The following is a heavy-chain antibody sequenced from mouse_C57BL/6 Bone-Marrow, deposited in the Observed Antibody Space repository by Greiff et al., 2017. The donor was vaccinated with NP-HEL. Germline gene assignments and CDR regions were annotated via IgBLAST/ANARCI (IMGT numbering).Heavy chain of an antibody. J-gene: IGHJ2*01. V-gene: IGHV1-69*01. D-gene: IGHD1-1*01. Sequence: QVQLQQPGAELVMPGASVKLSCKASGYTFTSYWMHWVKQRPGQGLEWIGEIDPSDSYTNYNQKFKGKSTLTVDKPSSTAYMQLSSLTSEDSAVYYCARGYYGSVDYWGQGTTLTVSS. CDR1: GYTFTSYW. CDR2: IDPSDSYT. CDR3: ARGYYGSVDY.